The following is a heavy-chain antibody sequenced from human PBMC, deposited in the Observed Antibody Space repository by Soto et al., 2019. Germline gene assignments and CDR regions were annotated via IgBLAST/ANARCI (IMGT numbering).Heavy chain of an antibody. CDR2: IYYSGST. J-gene: IGHJ6*03. CDR3: ARHMAEGGSSSWYFFYYMDV. D-gene: IGHD6-13*01. CDR1: GGSISSSSYY. V-gene: IGHV4-39*01. Sequence: SETLSLTCTVSGGSISSSSYYWGWIRQPPGKGLEWIGSIYYSGSTYYNPSLKSRVTISVDTSKNQFSLKLSSVTAADTAVYYCARHMAEGGSSSWYFFYYMDVWGKGTTVTVSS.